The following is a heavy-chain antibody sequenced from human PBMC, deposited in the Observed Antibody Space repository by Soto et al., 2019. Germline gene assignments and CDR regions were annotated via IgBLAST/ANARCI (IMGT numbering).Heavy chain of an antibody. J-gene: IGHJ3*02. CDR2: IDAGNGNT. CDR1: GYTFTSHT. CDR3: AREVRLAWRGAFDI. Sequence: QVQLVQSGAEEEKPGASVKVSCRASGYTFTSHTMHWVRQAPGQRLEWMGCIDAGNGNTKYSQQFQGRVTITRNTSASTIYRELSSLRSEDTAVYYCAREVRLAWRGAFDIWGPGTMVTVSS. V-gene: IGHV1-3*05. D-gene: IGHD3-10*01.